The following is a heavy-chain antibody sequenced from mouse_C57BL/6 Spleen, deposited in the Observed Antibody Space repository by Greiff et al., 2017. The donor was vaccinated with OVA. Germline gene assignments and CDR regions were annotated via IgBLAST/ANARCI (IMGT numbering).Heavy chain of an antibody. CDR2: IDPETGGT. J-gene: IGHJ2*01. D-gene: IGHD4-1*01. Sequence: QVQLQQSGAELVRPGASVTLSCKASGYTFTDYEMHWVKQTPVHGLEWIGAIDPETGGTAYNQKFKGKAILTADKSSSTAYMELRSLTSEDSAVYYCTRRSLKLTGVNYFDYWGQGTTLTVSS. CDR1: GYTFTDYE. CDR3: TRRSLKLTGVNYFDY. V-gene: IGHV1-15*01.